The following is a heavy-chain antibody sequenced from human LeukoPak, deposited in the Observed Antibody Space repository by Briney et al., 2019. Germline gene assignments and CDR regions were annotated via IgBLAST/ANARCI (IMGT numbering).Heavy chain of an antibody. D-gene: IGHD7-27*01. V-gene: IGHV1-24*01. Sequence: ASVKVSCKVSGYTLTELSMHRVRQAPGKGLEWMGGFDPEDGETIYAQKFQGRVTMTEDTSTDTAYMELSSLRSEDTAVYYCATWGADWGIHYGMDVWGQGTTVTVSS. CDR1: GYTLTELS. CDR3: ATWGADWGIHYGMDV. CDR2: FDPEDGET. J-gene: IGHJ6*02.